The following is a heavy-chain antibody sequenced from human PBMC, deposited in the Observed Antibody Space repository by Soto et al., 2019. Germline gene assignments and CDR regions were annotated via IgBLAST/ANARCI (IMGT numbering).Heavy chain of an antibody. D-gene: IGHD3-22*01. CDR2: INAGNGNT. Sequence: ASLQLSCKASGYTFTSYAMHWVRQAPGQRLEWMGWINAGNGNTKYSQKFQGRVTITRDTSASTAYMELSSLRSEDTAVYYCAIGPWYDSSGYDFDYWGPGTLV. CDR3: AIGPWYDSSGYDFDY. J-gene: IGHJ4*02. V-gene: IGHV1-3*01. CDR1: GYTFTSYA.